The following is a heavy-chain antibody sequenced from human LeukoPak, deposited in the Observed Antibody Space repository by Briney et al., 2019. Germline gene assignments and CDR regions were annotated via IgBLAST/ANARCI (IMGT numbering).Heavy chain of an antibody. Sequence: GGSLRLSCAASGFIFSGYAMHWVRQAPGKGLEWVALISYDASAQYYADPVKGRSTISRDSSKNTLYLQMNSLRAEDTAVYYCARERTGFYAEYWGQGTLVTVSS. CDR3: ARERTGFYAEY. J-gene: IGHJ4*02. CDR2: ISYDASAQ. D-gene: IGHD3/OR15-3a*01. V-gene: IGHV3-30*04. CDR1: GFIFSGYA.